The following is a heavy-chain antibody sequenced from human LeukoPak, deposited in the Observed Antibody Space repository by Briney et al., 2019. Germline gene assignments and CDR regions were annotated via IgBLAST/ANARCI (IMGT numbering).Heavy chain of an antibody. Sequence: PGGSLRLSCLTSGFTFSTNAMSWVRQPPGKGLEWISGISGSGASTYYADSVTGRFTISRDNSRNTLYLQMNSLRGDDTAVYYFGKDVGKWESLHFFDYWGQGTLVTVSS. J-gene: IGHJ4*02. V-gene: IGHV3-23*01. D-gene: IGHD1-26*01. CDR3: GKDVGKWESLHFFDY. CDR1: GFTFSTNA. CDR2: ISGSGAST.